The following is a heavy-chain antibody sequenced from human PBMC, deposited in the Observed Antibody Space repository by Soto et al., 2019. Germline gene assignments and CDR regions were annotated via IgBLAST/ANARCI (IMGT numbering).Heavy chain of an antibody. D-gene: IGHD2-2*01. CDR1: CYMFINYG. V-gene: IGHV1-18*01. J-gene: IGHJ5*02. CDR2: ISGYNGNT. Sequence: SGKVSYKASCYMFINYGITWVRQAPVQGLEWMGWISGYNGNTKYADKLQGRVTMTTDTSTTTAYMELRSLRSDDTAVYYCARDEVPAANWLDRWGQGTLVTVYS. CDR3: ARDEVPAANWLDR.